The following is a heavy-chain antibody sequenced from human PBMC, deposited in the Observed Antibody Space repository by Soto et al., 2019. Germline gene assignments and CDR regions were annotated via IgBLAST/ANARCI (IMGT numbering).Heavy chain of an antibody. D-gene: IGHD1-26*01. Sequence: PGGSLRHSCAAPGFMFSRSWMSWVRQAPGEGLKWVASISPDGRTTHFVDSVKGRFIISRDNAVNSVDLQMNSLRVEDTAIFYCASLLGSVTTFDNWGQGTLVTVSS. CDR1: GFMFSRSW. V-gene: IGHV3-7*01. CDR3: ASLLGSVTTFDN. CDR2: ISPDGRTT. J-gene: IGHJ4*02.